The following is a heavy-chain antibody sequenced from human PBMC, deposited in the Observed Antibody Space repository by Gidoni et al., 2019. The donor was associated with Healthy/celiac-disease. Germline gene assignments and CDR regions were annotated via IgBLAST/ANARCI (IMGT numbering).Heavy chain of an antibody. J-gene: IGHJ6*02. D-gene: IGHD1-1*01. V-gene: IGHV1-2*02. Sequence: GGTNYAQKFQGRVTMTRDTSISTAYMELSRLRSDDTAVYYCARIKQRMDVWGQGTTVTVSS. CDR3: ARIKQRMDV. CDR2: GGT.